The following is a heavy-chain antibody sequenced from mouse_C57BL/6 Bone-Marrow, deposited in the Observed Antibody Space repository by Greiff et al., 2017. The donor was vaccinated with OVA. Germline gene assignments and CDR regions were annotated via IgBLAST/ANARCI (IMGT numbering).Heavy chain of an antibody. CDR2: ISSGSSTI. J-gene: IGHJ1*03. V-gene: IGHV5-17*01. Sequence: VQLKESGGGLVKPGGSLKLSCAASGFTFSDYGMHWVRQAPEKGLEWVAYISSGSSTIYYADTVKGRFTISRDNAKNTLFLQMTSLRSEDTAMYYCARWRRFYGYFDVWGTGTTVTVSS. CDR1: GFTFSDYG. CDR3: ARWRRFYGYFDV.